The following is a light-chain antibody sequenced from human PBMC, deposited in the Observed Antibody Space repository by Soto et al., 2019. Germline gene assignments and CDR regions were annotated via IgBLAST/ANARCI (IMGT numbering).Light chain of an antibody. V-gene: IGKV1-5*03. CDR3: QHYNCSLWP. J-gene: IGKJ1*01. CDR2: KSS. Sequence: DIQMTQSPSSLSASVGDRGTITCRASQSISSLLAWDHQKPGKAPKRLIYKSSILESAAPARFSGSGSGTEFNVNISRLQPDDFATYYCQHYNCSLWPFSQGTKVAIK. CDR1: QSISSL.